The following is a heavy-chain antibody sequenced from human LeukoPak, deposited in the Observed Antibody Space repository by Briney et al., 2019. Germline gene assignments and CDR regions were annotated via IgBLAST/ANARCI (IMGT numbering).Heavy chain of an antibody. CDR3: ARVSGTYYKGHFDY. Sequence: GGSLRLSCVASGFTFSSYSMNWVRQAPGKGLEWVSYISGSGSEIYYADSVKGRFTISRDNAKNALYLQMNSLSAEDTAVYYRARVSGTYYKGHFDYWGQGTLVTVSS. V-gene: IGHV3-21*01. CDR1: GFTFSSYS. CDR2: ISGSGSEI. D-gene: IGHD3-10*01. J-gene: IGHJ4*02.